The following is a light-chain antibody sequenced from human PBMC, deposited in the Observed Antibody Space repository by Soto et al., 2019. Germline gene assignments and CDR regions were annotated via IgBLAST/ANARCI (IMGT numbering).Light chain of an antibody. V-gene: IGKV1-39*01. J-gene: IGKJ2*01. Sequence: DIQMTQSPSSLSASVGDRVTITCRASQRISSYLNWYQQKPGKAPKLLIYAASSLQSGVPSRFSGSGSGTDFTLNISSLQPEDFATYYCQKSYSTPYTFGQGNKLEIK. CDR1: QRISSY. CDR2: AAS. CDR3: QKSYSTPYT.